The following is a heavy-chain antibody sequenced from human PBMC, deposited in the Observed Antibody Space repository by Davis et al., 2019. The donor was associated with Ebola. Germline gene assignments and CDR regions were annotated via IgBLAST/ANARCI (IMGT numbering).Heavy chain of an antibody. J-gene: IGHJ6*02. D-gene: IGHD4-17*01. V-gene: IGHV3-23*01. CDR1: GFTFSSYA. Sequence: GESLKISCAASGFTFSSYAMSWVRQAPGKGLEWVSAISGSGGSTYYADSVKGRFTISRHNSKNTLYLQMNSLRAEDTAVYYCARGELDGDAVYYYYGMDVWGQGTTVTVSS. CDR3: ARGELDGDAVYYYYGMDV. CDR2: ISGSGGST.